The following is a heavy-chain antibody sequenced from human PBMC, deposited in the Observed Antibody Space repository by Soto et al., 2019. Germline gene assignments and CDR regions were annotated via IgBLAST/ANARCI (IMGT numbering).Heavy chain of an antibody. CDR3: ARALGSWGAYYFDH. Sequence: QITLKESGPTLVRPTQTLTLTCTVSGFSLDTWGVGVGWIRQPPGKAPEWLALIYWDNDKRYSPSLKNRLTITKDTSKNQVVLTVTNMDPVDTVTSYCARALGSWGAYYFDHWGQGTLVTVSS. CDR1: GFSLDTWGVG. D-gene: IGHD3-16*01. J-gene: IGHJ4*02. CDR2: IYWDNDK. V-gene: IGHV2-5*02.